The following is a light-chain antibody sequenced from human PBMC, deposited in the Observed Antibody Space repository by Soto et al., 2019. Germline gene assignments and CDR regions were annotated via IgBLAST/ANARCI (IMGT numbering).Light chain of an antibody. CDR1: QSVSGY. Sequence: EIVLTQSPATLSLSPGERATLSCRASQSVSGYLAWYQQKPGQAPRLLIYDTSNRATGIPARFSGGGSGTDFTLTISSLEPEDFAVYYCHQRSNWPSTFGGGTKVQIK. CDR3: HQRSNWPST. CDR2: DTS. V-gene: IGKV3-11*01. J-gene: IGKJ4*01.